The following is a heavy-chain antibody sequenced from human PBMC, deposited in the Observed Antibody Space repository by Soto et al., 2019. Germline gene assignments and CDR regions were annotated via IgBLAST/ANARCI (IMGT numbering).Heavy chain of an antibody. D-gene: IGHD4-4*01. CDR1: GFTFSSYA. Sequence: GGSLRLSCAASGFTFSSYAMIWVRQAPGKGLEWASAISGSGGSTYYADSVKGRFTISRDNAKKSLYLQMNSLRADDSAVYYCARDYSNRGFDYWDQGTPVTVSS. J-gene: IGHJ4*02. CDR2: ISGSGGST. CDR3: ARDYSNRGFDY. V-gene: IGHV3-23*01.